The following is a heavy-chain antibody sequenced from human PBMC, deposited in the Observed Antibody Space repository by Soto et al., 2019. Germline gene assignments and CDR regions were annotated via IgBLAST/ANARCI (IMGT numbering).Heavy chain of an antibody. J-gene: IGHJ4*02. V-gene: IGHV1-18*01. CDR2: ISGYNGKT. CDR3: ARASEGGVAATSY. CDR1: GYTFNNYC. Sequence: QVQLVQSGPEVKKPGASAKVSCKASGYTFNNYCISWMRQVPGQGLEWMGWISGYNGKTNYTQKFQDGITMTTDTSTDPAYLELRSLRSDDTAVSYCARASEGGVAATSYWGQGTLVTVSS. D-gene: IGHD1-26*01.